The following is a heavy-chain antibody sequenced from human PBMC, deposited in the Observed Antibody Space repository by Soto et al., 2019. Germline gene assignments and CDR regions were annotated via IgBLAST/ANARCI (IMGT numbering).Heavy chain of an antibody. CDR2: FYYTGRT. CDR1: GGSISSFY. J-gene: IGHJ6*03. V-gene: IGHV4-59*08. D-gene: IGHD6-6*01. CDR3: ARILAAPPHYYYYCMDA. Sequence: QVQLEESGPGLVKSSETLSLTCTVSGGSISSFYWSWIRQPPGKEMEWIRFFYYTGRTGYKASLKRRVSISGDMFKNQFYLRLSSLTAADTAVYYCARILAAPPHYYYYCMDAWGKGTTVTVSS.